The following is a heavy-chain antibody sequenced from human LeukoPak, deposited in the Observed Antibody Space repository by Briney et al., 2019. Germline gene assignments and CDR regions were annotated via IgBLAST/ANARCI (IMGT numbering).Heavy chain of an antibody. CDR2: IYYSGST. D-gene: IGHD1-26*01. CDR3: ARAPSGSLDY. V-gene: IGHV4-31*03. J-gene: IGHJ4*02. Sequence: SETLSLTCTVSGGSVSSGSYYWSWIRQHPGKGLEWIGYIYYSGSTYYNPSLKSRVTISVDTSKNQFSLKLSSVTAADTAVYYRARAPSGSLDYWGQGTLVTVSS. CDR1: GGSVSSGSYY.